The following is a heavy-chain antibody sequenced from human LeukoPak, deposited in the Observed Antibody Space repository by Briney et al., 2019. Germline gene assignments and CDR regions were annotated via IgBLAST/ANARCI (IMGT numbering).Heavy chain of an antibody. CDR2: TTSDESNK. D-gene: IGHD5-18*01. Sequence: PGGSLRLSCAASGFSFSSYAMHWVRQAAGKGLEWVAITTSDESNKHYADSVKGRFTISRDNSKNTLYLQMNSLRAEDTAVYYCARESGALRGCSFGLWGQGTLVTVSS. CDR3: ARESGALRGCSFGL. V-gene: IGHV3-30-3*01. J-gene: IGHJ4*02. CDR1: GFSFSSYA.